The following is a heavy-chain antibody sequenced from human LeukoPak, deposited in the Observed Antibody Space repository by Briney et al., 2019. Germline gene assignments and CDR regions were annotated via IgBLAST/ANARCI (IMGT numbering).Heavy chain of an antibody. CDR2: IKKDGSEK. J-gene: IGHJ4*02. CDR1: GFTFSSYW. D-gene: IGHD3-22*01. V-gene: IGHV3-7*04. Sequence: PGGSLRLSCAASGFTFSSYWMSWVRQAPGKGLERVANIKKDGSEKYYVDSVKGRFTISRDNAKNSLYLQMNSLRAEDTAVYYCARTYYDSPFDYWGQGTLVTVSS. CDR3: ARTYYDSPFDY.